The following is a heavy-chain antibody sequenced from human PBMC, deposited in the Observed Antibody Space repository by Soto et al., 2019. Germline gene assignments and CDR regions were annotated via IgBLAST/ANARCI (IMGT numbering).Heavy chain of an antibody. D-gene: IGHD3-3*01. J-gene: IGHJ6*03. CDR1: GYTFTSYD. CDR2: MNPNSGNT. Sequence: GASVKVSCKASGYTFTSYDINWVRQATGQGLEWMGWMNPNSGNTGYAQKFQGRVTMTRNTSISTAYMELSSLRSEDTAVYYCARGSWGHYDFWSGYYSNYYYYYMDVWGKGTTVTVSS. CDR3: ARGSWGHYDFWSGYYSNYYYYYMDV. V-gene: IGHV1-8*01.